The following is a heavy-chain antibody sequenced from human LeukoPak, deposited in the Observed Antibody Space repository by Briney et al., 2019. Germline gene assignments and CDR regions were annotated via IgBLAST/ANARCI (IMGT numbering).Heavy chain of an antibody. J-gene: IGHJ4*02. V-gene: IGHV3-23*01. Sequence: GGSLRLSCAASGFTFSSYAMSWVRQAPGKGLEWVSAISGSGGSTYYADSVKGRFTISRDNSKNTLYLQMNSLRAEDTAVYYCARGRGVGDIVVVPIPGGFDYWGQGTLVTDSS. D-gene: IGHD2-2*01. CDR2: ISGSGGST. CDR3: ARGRGVGDIVVVPIPGGFDY. CDR1: GFTFSSYA.